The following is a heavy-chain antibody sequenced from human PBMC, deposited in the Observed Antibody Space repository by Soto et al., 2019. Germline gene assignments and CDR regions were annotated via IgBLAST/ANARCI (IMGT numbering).Heavy chain of an antibody. J-gene: IGHJ6*02. CDR3: ARGRYSSSWYGAYYYYYYGMDV. CDR1: GFTFSSYA. Sequence: GSLRLSCAASGFTFSSYAMSWVRQATGKGLEWVSAISGSGGSTYYADSVKGRFTISRDNSKNTLYLQMNSLRAEDTAVYYCARGRYSSSWYGAYYYYYYGMDVWGQGTMVTVSS. CDR2: ISGSGGST. D-gene: IGHD6-13*01. V-gene: IGHV3-23*01.